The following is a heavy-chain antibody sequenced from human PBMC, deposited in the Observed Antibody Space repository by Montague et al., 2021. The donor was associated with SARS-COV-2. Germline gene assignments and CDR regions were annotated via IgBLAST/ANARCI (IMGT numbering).Heavy chain of an antibody. V-gene: IGHV3-30*04. CDR1: GFTFSSFS. CDR3: ARDGHGVNDVGY. Sequence: SLRLSCAASGFTFSSFSMHWVRQTPDKGLEWLAVVSPDESEKYYADPARGRFTISRDNYKNTLYLEMNSLRREDTALYYCARDGHGVNDVGYWGQGTLVTVSS. J-gene: IGHJ4*02. CDR2: VSPDESEK. D-gene: IGHD1-1*01.